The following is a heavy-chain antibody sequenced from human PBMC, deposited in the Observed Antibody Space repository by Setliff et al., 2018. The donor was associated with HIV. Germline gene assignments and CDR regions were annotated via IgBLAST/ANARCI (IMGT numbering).Heavy chain of an antibody. D-gene: IGHD3-22*01. Sequence: SETLSLTCTVSGDSISTDYWTWIRQPPGKGLEWIGYIYNSASTSYNPSLKSRVTISVDTSKNQFSLKLSSVTAADTAVYYCARETYYYDNPQYYWGQGTLVTVSS. CDR3: ARETYYYDNPQYY. J-gene: IGHJ4*02. CDR2: IYNSAST. CDR1: GDSISTDY. V-gene: IGHV4-4*09.